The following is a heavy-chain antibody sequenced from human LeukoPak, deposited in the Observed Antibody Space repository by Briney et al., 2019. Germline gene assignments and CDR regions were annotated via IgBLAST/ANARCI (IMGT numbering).Heavy chain of an antibody. CDR3: AKDRGGTWWDPVDY. CDR2: GNTDNGNR. J-gene: IGHJ4*02. CDR1: GYTFTGYY. V-gene: IGHV1/OR15-2*02. D-gene: IGHD1-26*01. Sequence: GASVKVSCKASGYTFTGYYMHWVRQAPGQGLEWVGWGNTDNGNRNYAQKFQDRVTINIDTSTSTAFMELRSLRSDDTAVYYCAKDRGGTWWDPVDYWGQGTLVTVSS.